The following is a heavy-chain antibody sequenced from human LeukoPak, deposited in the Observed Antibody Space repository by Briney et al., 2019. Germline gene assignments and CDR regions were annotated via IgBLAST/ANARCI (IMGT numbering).Heavy chain of an antibody. Sequence: SETLSLTCTVSGYSISSGYYWGWIRQPPGKGLEWIGSIYYSGSTYYNPSLKSRVTISVDTSKNQFSLKLSSVTAADTAVYYCARDGSGSYYNDFDYWGQGTLVTVSS. V-gene: IGHV4-38-2*02. CDR2: IYYSGST. J-gene: IGHJ4*02. CDR1: GYSISSGYY. D-gene: IGHD3-10*01. CDR3: ARDGSGSYYNDFDY.